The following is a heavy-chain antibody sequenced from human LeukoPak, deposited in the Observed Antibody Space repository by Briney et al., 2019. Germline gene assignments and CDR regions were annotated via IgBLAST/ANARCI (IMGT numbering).Heavy chain of an antibody. J-gene: IGHJ4*02. D-gene: IGHD5-18*01. Sequence: SETLSLTCAVYGGSFSDHNWNWIRQPPGKGLEWIGEINHSGTTNYNASLKSRVTISVDTSKNHFSLKLNSMTAADTAVYYCARKASHYSYGLRAIDYWGQGNLVTVSS. CDR2: INHSGTT. CDR3: ARKASHYSYGLRAIDY. CDR1: GGSFSDHN. V-gene: IGHV4-34*01.